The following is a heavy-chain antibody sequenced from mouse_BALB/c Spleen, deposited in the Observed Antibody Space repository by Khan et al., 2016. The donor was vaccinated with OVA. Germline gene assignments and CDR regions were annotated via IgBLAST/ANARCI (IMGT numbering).Heavy chain of an antibody. CDR3: ARYGGSLALDY. CDR1: EFTFTDYY. CDR2: IRNKANGYTT. Sequence: EVELVESGGGLVQPGGSLRLSCTTSEFTFTDYYMSWVRQPPGEALEWLGFIRNKANGYTTEYSASVKGRFTISRNNSQSILFLQMNTLRAEASATYYGARYGGSLALDYWGQGTSVTVSS. J-gene: IGHJ4*01. V-gene: IGHV7-3*02.